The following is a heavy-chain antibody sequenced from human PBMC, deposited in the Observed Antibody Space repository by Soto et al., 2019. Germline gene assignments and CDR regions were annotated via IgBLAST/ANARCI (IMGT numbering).Heavy chain of an antibody. CDR3: ASGGNYDILTGYYILFDY. CDR1: GGTFSSYA. CDR2: IIPIFGTA. Sequence: ASVKVSCKASGGTFSSYAISWVRQAPGQGLEWMGGIIPIFGTANYAQKFQGRVTITADRSTSTAYMELSSLRSEDTAVYYCASGGNYDILTGYYILFDYWGQGTLVTVSS. J-gene: IGHJ4*02. D-gene: IGHD3-9*01. V-gene: IGHV1-69*06.